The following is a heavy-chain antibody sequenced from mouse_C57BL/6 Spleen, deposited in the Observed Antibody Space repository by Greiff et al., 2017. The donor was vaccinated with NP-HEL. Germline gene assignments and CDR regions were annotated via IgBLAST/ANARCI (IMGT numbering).Heavy chain of an antibody. J-gene: IGHJ3*01. CDR2: ISNLAYSI. CDR1: GFTFSDYG. Sequence: EVKVEESGGGLVQPGGSLKLSCAASGFTFSDYGMAWVRQAPRKGPEWVAIISNLAYSIYYADTVTGRFTISRENAKNTLYLEMSSLRSEDTAMYYCARAGYYGSSSWFAYWGQGTLVTVSA. V-gene: IGHV5-15*04. D-gene: IGHD1-1*01. CDR3: ARAGYYGSSSWFAY.